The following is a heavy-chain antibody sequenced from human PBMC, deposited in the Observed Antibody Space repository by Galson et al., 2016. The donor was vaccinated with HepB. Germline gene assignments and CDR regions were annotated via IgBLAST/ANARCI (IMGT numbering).Heavy chain of an antibody. D-gene: IGHD6-6*01. Sequence: QSGAEVKKPGESLKISCEGSGYSFTTYWIGWVRQMPGKGLEWMGIIYPGDSGTRYSPSFQGQVTFSADRSISTAYLQWGSLKASDTAMYYCARQHSGSLDAFDIWGRGTVVTVSS. CDR1: GYSFTTYW. CDR3: ARQHSGSLDAFDI. J-gene: IGHJ3*02. V-gene: IGHV5-51*01. CDR2: IYPGDSGT.